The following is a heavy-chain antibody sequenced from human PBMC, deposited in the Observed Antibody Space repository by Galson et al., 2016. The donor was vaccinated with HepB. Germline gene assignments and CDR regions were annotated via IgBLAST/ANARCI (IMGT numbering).Heavy chain of an antibody. CDR3: VRDSGTYPGYYDF. J-gene: IGHJ4*02. CDR2: IDPDGTTI. D-gene: IGHD1-26*01. CDR1: GFMFSTYW. Sequence: SLRLSCAASGFMFSTYWMQWVRQAPGKGLVWVSLIDPDGTTIDYADSVRGRFSISRDNAKNTMSLQMNSLRVEDMGVYYWVRDSGTYPGYYDFWGQGTLVTVSS. V-gene: IGHV3-74*01.